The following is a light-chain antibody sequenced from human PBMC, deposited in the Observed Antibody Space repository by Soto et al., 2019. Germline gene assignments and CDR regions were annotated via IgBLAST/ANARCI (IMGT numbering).Light chain of an antibody. CDR1: QNVSSNL. V-gene: IGKV3-20*01. CDR2: GAS. J-gene: IGKJ1*01. CDR3: QQYGSSPWT. Sequence: TVLTQSPGTLSLSPGERATLSCRSSQNVSSNLLVWYQQHPGQAPRLLIYGASTRATGIPARFSGSGSGTDFTLTISRLEPEDFAVYYCQQYGSSPWTFGQGTKVDIK.